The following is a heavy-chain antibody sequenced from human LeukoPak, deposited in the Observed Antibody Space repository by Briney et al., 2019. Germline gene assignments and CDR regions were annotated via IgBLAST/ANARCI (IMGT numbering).Heavy chain of an antibody. V-gene: IGHV5-51*01. CDR2: IYPGDSDT. Sequence: GESLKISCKGSGYSFTSYWIGWVRQVPGKGLEWMGIIYPGDSDTRYSPSFQGQVTISADKSISTAYLQWSSLKASDTAMYYCARRLYSSSWHDAFDIWGQGTMVTVSS. CDR1: GYSFTSYW. D-gene: IGHD6-13*01. CDR3: ARRLYSSSWHDAFDI. J-gene: IGHJ3*02.